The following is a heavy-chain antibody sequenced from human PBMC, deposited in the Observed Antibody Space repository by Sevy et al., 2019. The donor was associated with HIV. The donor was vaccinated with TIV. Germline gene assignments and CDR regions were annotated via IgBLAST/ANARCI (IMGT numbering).Heavy chain of an antibody. V-gene: IGHV4-39*01. Sequence: SETLSLTCTVSGGSISSSSYYWGWIRQPPGKGLEWIASIYYSGSTYYKSSLKSRVTISVDTSKNQFSLKVGSVSAAVAAVYHCARHPIPRGGIEARPDDAFDIWGQGTMVTVSS. CDR3: ARHPIPRGGIEARPDDAFDI. D-gene: IGHD6-6*01. CDR2: IYYSGST. CDR1: GGSISSSSYY. J-gene: IGHJ3*02.